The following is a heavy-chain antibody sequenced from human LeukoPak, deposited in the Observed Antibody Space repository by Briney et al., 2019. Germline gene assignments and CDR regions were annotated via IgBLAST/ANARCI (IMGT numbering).Heavy chain of an antibody. CDR2: ISGNGDST. J-gene: IGHJ4*02. D-gene: IGHD6-13*01. CDR3: VKAGIAAADSYFDY. Sequence: GGSLRLSCSASGFTFRSYAMHWVRQAPGKGLEYVSAISGNGDSTYYADSVKGTFTISRDNSKNTLYLQMSSLRAEDTAVYYCVKAGIAAADSYFDYWGQGTLVTVSS. V-gene: IGHV3-64D*06. CDR1: GFTFRSYA.